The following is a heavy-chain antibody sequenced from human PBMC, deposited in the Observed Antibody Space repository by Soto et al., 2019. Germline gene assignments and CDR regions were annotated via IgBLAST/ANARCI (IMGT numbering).Heavy chain of an antibody. CDR3: ARAHSSSWNYYYYYMDV. J-gene: IGHJ6*03. CDR1: GGSFSGYY. D-gene: IGHD6-6*01. V-gene: IGHV4-34*01. Sequence: PSETLSLTCAVYGGSFSGYYWSWIRQPPGKGLEWIGEINHSGSTNYNPSLKSRVTISVDTSKNQFSLKLSSVTAADTAVYYCARAHSSSWNYYYYYMDVWGKGTTVTVSS. CDR2: INHSGST.